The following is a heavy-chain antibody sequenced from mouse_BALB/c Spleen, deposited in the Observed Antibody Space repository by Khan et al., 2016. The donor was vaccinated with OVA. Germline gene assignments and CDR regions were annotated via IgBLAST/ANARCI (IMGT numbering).Heavy chain of an antibody. CDR3: AREVGNFHWYIDV. J-gene: IGHJ1*01. CDR2: ISSGSSTL. V-gene: IGHV5-17*02. Sequence: EVQLVESGGGLVQPGGSRKLSCAASGFTFSSFGMHWVRQAPKKGLEWVAYISSGSSTLYYVDTVKGRFTISRDNPKNTLFLQMTSLRSEDTAMYYCAREVGNFHWYIDVWGAGTSVTVSS. CDR1: GFTFSSFG. D-gene: IGHD2-1*01.